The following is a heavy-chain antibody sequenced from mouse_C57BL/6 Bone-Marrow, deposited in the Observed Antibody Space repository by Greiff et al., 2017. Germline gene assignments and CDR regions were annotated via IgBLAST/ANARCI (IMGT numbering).Heavy chain of an antibody. Sequence: QVQLQQSGAELARPGASVKLSCKASGYTFTSYGISWVKQRTGQGLEWIGEIYPRSGNTYYNEKFKGKATLTADKSSSTAYMELRSLTAEDSAVYFCAILRYYGSSYAGYWGQDTTLAVAS. J-gene: IGHJ2*01. CDR3: AILRYYGSSYAGY. D-gene: IGHD1-1*01. V-gene: IGHV1-81*01. CDR1: GYTFTSYG. CDR2: IYPRSGNT.